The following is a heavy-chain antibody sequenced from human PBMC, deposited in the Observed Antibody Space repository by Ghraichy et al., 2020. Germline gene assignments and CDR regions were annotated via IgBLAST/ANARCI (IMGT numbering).Heavy chain of an antibody. CDR1: GYTLTELS. V-gene: IGHV1-24*01. J-gene: IGHJ6*02. CDR3: ATVPASSQIPFWSGYYYYGMDV. Sequence: ASVKVSCKVSGYTLTELSMHWVRQAPGKGLEWMGGFDPEDGETIYAQKFQGRVTMTEDTSTDTAYMELSSLRSEDTAVYYCATVPASSQIPFWSGYYYYGMDVWGQGTTVTVSS. CDR2: FDPEDGET. D-gene: IGHD3-3*01.